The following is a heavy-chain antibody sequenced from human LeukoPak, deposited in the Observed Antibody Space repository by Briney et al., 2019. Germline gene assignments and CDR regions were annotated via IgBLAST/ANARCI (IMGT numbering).Heavy chain of an antibody. CDR3: ARRYMVRGLSPTFDP. CDR2: IYYSGST. Sequence: SETLSLTCTVSGGSISSYYWSWIRQPPGKRLEWIGYIYYSGSTNYNPSLKSRVTISVDTSKNQFSLKLSSVTAADTAVYYCARRYMVRGLSPTFDPWGQGTLVTVSS. J-gene: IGHJ5*02. CDR1: GGSISSYY. V-gene: IGHV4-59*08. D-gene: IGHD3-10*01.